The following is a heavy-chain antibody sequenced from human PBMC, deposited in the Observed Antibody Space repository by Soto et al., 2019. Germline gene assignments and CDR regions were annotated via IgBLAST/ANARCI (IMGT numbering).Heavy chain of an antibody. CDR1: GFTFSYG. J-gene: IGHJ1*01. D-gene: IGHD2-15*01. CDR2: ISYDSSNK. CDR3: ATLAIGYGSGNASDDN. Sequence: VQLLESGGGLIQPGGSLRLSCAAAGFTFSYGIHWLRQAPGKGLEWVAYISYDSSNKFYGDSVKGRFTISRDNSTHTPFLEVTRPRGERTGVYYCATLAIGYGSGNASDDNWGKGT. V-gene: IGHV3-30*03.